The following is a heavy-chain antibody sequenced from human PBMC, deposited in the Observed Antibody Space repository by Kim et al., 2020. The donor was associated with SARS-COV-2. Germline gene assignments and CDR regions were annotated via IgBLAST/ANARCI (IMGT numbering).Heavy chain of an antibody. CDR3: VRGYAGGPFDL. Sequence: GGSLRLSCAASGFPLGDYGLGWVRQAPGKGLGWVLGVNRNGGSTGYADSVKGRFTTSGDNAKNSLFLQMNSPRAEDTALYHCVRGYAGGPFDLWGQGTLVTVSS. J-gene: IGHJ4*02. V-gene: IGHV3-20*01. CDR2: VNRNGGST. CDR1: GFPLGDYG. D-gene: IGHD3-16*01.